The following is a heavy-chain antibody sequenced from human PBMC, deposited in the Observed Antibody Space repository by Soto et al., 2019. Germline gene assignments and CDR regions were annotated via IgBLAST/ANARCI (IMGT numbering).Heavy chain of an antibody. CDR1: GFPFSSYG. Sequence: QVQLVESGGGVVQPGRSLRLSCAASGFPFSSYGMHWVRQAPGKGLEWVAVISYDGSNKYYADSVKGRFTISRDNSKNTLYLQMNSLRAEDTTVYYCAKAEYSGSYFDYWGQGTLVTVSS. V-gene: IGHV3-30*18. CDR3: AKAEYSGSYFDY. J-gene: IGHJ4*02. D-gene: IGHD1-26*01. CDR2: ISYDGSNK.